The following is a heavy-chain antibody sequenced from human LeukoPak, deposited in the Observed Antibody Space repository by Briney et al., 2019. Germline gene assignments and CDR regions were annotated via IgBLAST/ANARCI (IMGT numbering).Heavy chain of an antibody. J-gene: IGHJ3*02. V-gene: IGHV5-51*01. D-gene: IGHD5-24*01. CDR3: AVGILADGYNSGGAFDI. CDR2: IYPGDSDT. CDR1: GYSFTSYW. Sequence: GESLKISCKGSGYSFTSYWIGWVRQMPGKGLEWMGIIYPGDSDTRYSPSFQGQVTISADKSISTAYLQWSSLKASDTAMYYCAVGILADGYNSGGAFDIWGQGTMVTVSS.